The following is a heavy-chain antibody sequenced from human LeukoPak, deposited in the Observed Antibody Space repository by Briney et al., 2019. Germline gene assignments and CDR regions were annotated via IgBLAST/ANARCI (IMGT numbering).Heavy chain of an antibody. CDR2: IYWNDDK. CDR3: AHGGRSWELPMDDAFDI. V-gene: IGHV2-5*01. CDR1: GFSLSTSGVG. D-gene: IGHD1-26*01. Sequence: SGPTLVNPTQTLTLTCTFSGFSLSTSGVGVGWIRQPPGKALEWLALIYWNDDKRYSPSLKSRLTITKDTSKNQVVLTMTNMDPVDTATYYCAHGGRSWELPMDDAFDIWGQGTMVTVSS. J-gene: IGHJ3*02.